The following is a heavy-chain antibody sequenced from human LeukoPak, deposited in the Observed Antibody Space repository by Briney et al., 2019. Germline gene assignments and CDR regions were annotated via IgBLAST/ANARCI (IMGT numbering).Heavy chain of an antibody. CDR1: GGSISSYY. J-gene: IGHJ3*02. V-gene: IGHV4-59*01. D-gene: IGHD3-10*01. CDR2: IYYSGST. Sequence: ASETLSLTCTVSGGSISSYYWSWIRQPPGKGLEWIGYIYYSGSTNYNPSLKSRVTISVDTSKNQFSLKLSSVTAADTAVYYCARGRPVLPWFGESDDAFDIWGQGTMVTVSS. CDR3: ARGRPVLPWFGESDDAFDI.